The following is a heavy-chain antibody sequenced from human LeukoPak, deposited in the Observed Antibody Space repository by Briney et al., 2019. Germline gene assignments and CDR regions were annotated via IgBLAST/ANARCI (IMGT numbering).Heavy chain of an antibody. J-gene: IGHJ4*02. V-gene: IGHV1-8*01. CDR2: MDSNSGDT. CDR1: GFTFTSYD. CDR3: ATDHVD. Sequence: ASVKVSCKASGFTFTSYDINWVRQATGQGLEWMGWMDSNSGDTGYAQKFQGRVTMTEDTSTDTAYMELSSLRSEDTAVYYCATDHVDWGQGTLVTVSS.